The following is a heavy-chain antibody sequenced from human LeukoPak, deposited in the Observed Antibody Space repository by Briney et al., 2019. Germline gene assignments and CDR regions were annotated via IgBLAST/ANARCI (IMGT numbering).Heavy chain of an antibody. J-gene: IGHJ4*02. Sequence: GGSLRLSCAASGVTFSSYSMNWVRQAPGKGLEWVSSISSSSSYIYYADSVKGRLTISRDNAKNSLYLQMHSLRAEDTAVYYCARDRGLEGATNPFDYWGQGTLVTVSS. V-gene: IGHV3-21*01. CDR2: ISSSSSYI. CDR1: GVTFSSYS. CDR3: ARDRGLEGATNPFDY. D-gene: IGHD1-26*01.